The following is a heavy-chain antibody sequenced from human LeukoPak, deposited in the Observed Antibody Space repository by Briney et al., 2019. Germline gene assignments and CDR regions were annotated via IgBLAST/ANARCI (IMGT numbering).Heavy chain of an antibody. CDR1: DGSISSYY. V-gene: IGHV4-59*01. Sequence: SETLSLTCTVSDGSISSYYWSWIRQPPGKGLEWIGYIYYSGSTNYNPSLKSRVTISVDTSKNQFSLKLSSVTAADTAVYYCATLRKQQLDYYYYYMDVWGKGTTVTVSS. CDR2: IYYSGST. CDR3: ATLRKQQLDYYYYYMDV. J-gene: IGHJ6*03. D-gene: IGHD6-13*01.